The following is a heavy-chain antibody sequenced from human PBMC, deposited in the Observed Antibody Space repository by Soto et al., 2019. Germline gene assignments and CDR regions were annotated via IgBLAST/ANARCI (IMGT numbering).Heavy chain of an antibody. CDR1: GFTFNRHW. CDR2: IKEDGSEK. Sequence: EVQLVESGGGLVQPGGSLRLSCAVSGFTFNRHWMSWVRQTPGKGLEWVASIKEDGSEKSYVDSVKGRFTISRDKAKNSLFMQMNSLKVGDQAVYYCVITGCNPPDYWGQGTLVTVSS. CDR3: VITGCNPPDY. V-gene: IGHV3-7*01. J-gene: IGHJ4*02. D-gene: IGHD4-4*01.